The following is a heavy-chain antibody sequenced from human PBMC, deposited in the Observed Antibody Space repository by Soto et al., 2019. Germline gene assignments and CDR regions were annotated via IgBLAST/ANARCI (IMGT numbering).Heavy chain of an antibody. CDR2: INHSGST. Sequence: SETLSLTCAVYGGSFSGYYWSWIRQPPGKGLEWIGEINHSGSTNYNPSLKSRVTISVDTSKDQFSLKLSSVTAADTAVYYCARDLMVRGVIINGMDVWGQGTTVTVSS. D-gene: IGHD3-10*01. CDR1: GGSFSGYY. J-gene: IGHJ6*02. CDR3: ARDLMVRGVIINGMDV. V-gene: IGHV4-34*01.